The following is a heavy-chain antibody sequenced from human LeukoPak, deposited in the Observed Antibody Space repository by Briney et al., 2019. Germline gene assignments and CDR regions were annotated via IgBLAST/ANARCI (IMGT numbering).Heavy chain of an antibody. J-gene: IGHJ5*02. D-gene: IGHD2-2*01. CDR1: GFTFSSYT. CDR2: ISYDGSNK. CDR3: ARDEDGYCSSTSCHP. V-gene: IGHV3-30-3*01. Sequence: GRSLRLSCAASGFTFSSYTIHWVRQAPGKGLEWVAVISYDGSNKYYADSVKGRFTISRDNAKNSLYLQMNSLRAEDTAVYYCARDEDGYCSSTSCHPWGQGTLVTVSS.